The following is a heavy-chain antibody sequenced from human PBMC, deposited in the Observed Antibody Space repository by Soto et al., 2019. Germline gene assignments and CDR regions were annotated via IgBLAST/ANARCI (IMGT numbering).Heavy chain of an antibody. D-gene: IGHD3-22*01. CDR1: GYSFTSYW. CDR3: ARGRGNYYDSSSYLDAFDI. Sequence: GESLKISCKGSGYSFTSYWIGWVRQMPGKVLEWMGLIYPGDSDTRYSPSFQGQVTISADKSISTAYLQWSSLKASDTAMYYCARGRGNYYDSSSYLDAFDIWGQGXMGTV. J-gene: IGHJ3*02. CDR2: IYPGDSDT. V-gene: IGHV5-51*01.